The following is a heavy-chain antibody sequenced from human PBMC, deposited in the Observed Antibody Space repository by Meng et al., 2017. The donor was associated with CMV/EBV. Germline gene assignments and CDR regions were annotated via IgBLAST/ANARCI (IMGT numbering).Heavy chain of an antibody. CDR1: GFTLSSYG. V-gene: IGHV3-30*19. CDR3: ARPYCTSPRCWLYYYGLDV. Sequence: GESLKISCTMSGFTLSSYGMHWVRQAPGKGLEWVAVISSDGSKAYYADSVRGRFTISRDNSKNTLHLQMVSLRAEDTAVYYCARPYCTSPRCWLYYYGLDVWGQGTTVTVSS. D-gene: IGHD2-8*01. J-gene: IGHJ6*02. CDR2: ISSDGSKA.